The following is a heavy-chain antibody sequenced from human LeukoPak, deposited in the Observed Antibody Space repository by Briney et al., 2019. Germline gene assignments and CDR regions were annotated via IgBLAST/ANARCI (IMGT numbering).Heavy chain of an antibody. J-gene: IGHJ6*02. Sequence: GGSLRLSCAASGFTFSSYGMTWVRQAPGKGLEWASTVSGSGGTTYYADSVKGRFTISGDNSKNTLYLQMDTLRAEDTAVYYCAKDRESVWYYYYGMDVWGQGTTVTVSS. CDR1: GFTFSSYG. CDR2: VSGSGGTT. D-gene: IGHD5/OR15-5a*01. CDR3: AKDRESVWYYYYGMDV. V-gene: IGHV3-23*01.